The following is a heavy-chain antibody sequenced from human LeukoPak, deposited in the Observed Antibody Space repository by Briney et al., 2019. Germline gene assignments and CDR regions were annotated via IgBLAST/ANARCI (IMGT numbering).Heavy chain of an antibody. CDR3: ARSEYSSSSGHFDY. V-gene: IGHV4-59*08. CDR1: GGSISSYY. J-gene: IGHJ4*02. Sequence: PSETLSLTCTVSGGSISSYYWSWIRQPPGKGLEWIGDIYFSGSTDYNPSLKSRVTISVDTSKNQFSLKLSSVTAADTAVYYCARSEYSSSSGHFDYWGQGTLVTVSS. D-gene: IGHD6-6*01. CDR2: IYFSGST.